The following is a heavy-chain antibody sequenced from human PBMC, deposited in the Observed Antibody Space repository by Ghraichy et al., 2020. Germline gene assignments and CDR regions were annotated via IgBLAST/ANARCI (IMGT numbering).Heavy chain of an antibody. CDR2: VYSDGGNK. V-gene: IGHV3-33*01. D-gene: IGHD6-13*01. CDR3: ARDVGSSSWHAFDF. J-gene: IGHJ3*01. CDR1: GFAFSTYL. Sequence: GGSLRLSCAASGFAFSTYLMHWVHQAPGKGLEWVAVVYSDGGNKYYADSVKGRFIVSRDNSKNILYLDMNSLRAEDTAVYYCARDVGSSSWHAFDFWGQGTTLTVSS.